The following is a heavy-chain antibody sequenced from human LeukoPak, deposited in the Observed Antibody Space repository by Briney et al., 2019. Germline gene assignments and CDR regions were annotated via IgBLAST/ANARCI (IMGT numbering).Heavy chain of an antibody. V-gene: IGHV3-30-3*01. J-gene: IGHJ4*02. D-gene: IGHD1-26*01. CDR3: ARAGEGLDY. CDR2: ISYDGSNK. CDR1: GFTFSSYA. Sequence: PGGSLRLSCAASGFTFSSYAMHWVRQAPGKGLEWVAVISYDGSNKYYADSVKGRFTISRDNSKNTLYLQMNSLRAEDTAVYYCARAGEGLDYWGQGTLVTVSS.